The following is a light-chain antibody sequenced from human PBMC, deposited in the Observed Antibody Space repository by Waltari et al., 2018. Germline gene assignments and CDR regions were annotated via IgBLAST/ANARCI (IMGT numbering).Light chain of an antibody. J-gene: IGKJ1*01. CDR1: QSVSSN. Sequence: EIVMTQSPATLSVSAGERATLSCRASQSVSSNLAWYQQKAGQAPRLLIYGASTRATGIPARVSGSGSGTEFTLSISSLQSEDFAVYYCQQYNDWPPWTFGQGTKVEIK. V-gene: IGKV3-15*01. CDR2: GAS. CDR3: QQYNDWPPWT.